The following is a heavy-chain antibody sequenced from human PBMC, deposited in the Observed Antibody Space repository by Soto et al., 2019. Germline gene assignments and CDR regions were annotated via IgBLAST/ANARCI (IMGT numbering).Heavy chain of an antibody. CDR3: ARATYYFDSSGYNYFDY. D-gene: IGHD3-22*01. Sequence: SETLSLTCTVSGGSISSGDYYWSWIRQPPGKGLEWIGYIYYSGSTYYNPSLKSRVTISVDTSKNQFSLKLSSVTAADTAVYYCARATYYFDSSGYNYFDYWGQGTLVTVSS. CDR1: GGSISSGDYY. V-gene: IGHV4-30-4*01. J-gene: IGHJ4*02. CDR2: IYYSGST.